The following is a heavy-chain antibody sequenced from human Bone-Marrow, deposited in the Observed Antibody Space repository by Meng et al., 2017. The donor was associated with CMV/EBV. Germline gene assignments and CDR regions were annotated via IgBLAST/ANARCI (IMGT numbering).Heavy chain of an antibody. J-gene: IGHJ6*02. D-gene: IGHD2-2*01. V-gene: IGHV3-48*03. CDR2: INSGGDSI. Sequence: GESLKISCVASGFTFASYEMHWVRQAPGKGLEWLSYINSGGDSIYYADSVKGRLTISRDNAKNSLYLQMNSLRAEDTAVYYCAREKTYQPRGRYYYYYGMDVWGQGTTVTVSS. CDR1: GFTFASYE. CDR3: AREKTYQPRGRYYYYYGMDV.